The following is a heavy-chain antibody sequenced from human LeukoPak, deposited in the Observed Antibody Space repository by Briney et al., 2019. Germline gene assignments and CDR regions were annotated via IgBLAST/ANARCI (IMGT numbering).Heavy chain of an antibody. D-gene: IGHD4-11*01. CDR3: ARESSNYVTFDY. Sequence: SETLSLTCTVSGGSFSSGNYYWSWIRQPPGRGLEWIGYIFYSGSTNYNPSLKSRVTISVDTTKNQFSLKLSSVTAADTAVYYCARESSNYVTFDYWGQGTLVTVSS. CDR1: GGSFSSGNYY. V-gene: IGHV4-61*01. CDR2: IFYSGST. J-gene: IGHJ4*02.